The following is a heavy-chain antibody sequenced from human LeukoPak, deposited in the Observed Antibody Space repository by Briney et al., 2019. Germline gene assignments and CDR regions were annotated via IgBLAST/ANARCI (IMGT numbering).Heavy chain of an antibody. J-gene: IGHJ6*03. CDR1: GGSISSYY. D-gene: IGHD6-19*01. V-gene: IGHV4-59*08. CDR3: ARQTTFSSGRLNYHYYYMDV. Sequence: SETLSLTCTVSGGSISSYYWSWIRQPPGKGLEWIGNIFYSGSTNYNPSLLSRVSISVDTSKNQFPLRLGSVTAADTAVYYCARQTTFSSGRLNYHYYYMDVWGKGTTVTVSS. CDR2: IFYSGST.